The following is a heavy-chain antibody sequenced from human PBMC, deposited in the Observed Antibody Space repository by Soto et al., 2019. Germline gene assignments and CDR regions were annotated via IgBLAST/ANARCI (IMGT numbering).Heavy chain of an antibody. CDR2: LYYARSA. CDR3: ALRSMAVVPEY. Sequence: QVQLQESGPGLVKPSETLSLTCAVSGDSISSYYCMWIRQPPGKGLESIGYLYYARSANYNPSLKGRITLSVDTATNQCSLTLSSMTATDTAVYYLALRSMAVVPEYWGQGTLVTVSS. CDR1: GDSISSYY. J-gene: IGHJ4*02. V-gene: IGHV4-59*01. D-gene: IGHD3-22*01.